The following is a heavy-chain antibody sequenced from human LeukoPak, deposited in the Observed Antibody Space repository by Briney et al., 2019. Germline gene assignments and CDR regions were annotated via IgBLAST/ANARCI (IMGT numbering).Heavy chain of an antibody. CDR2: IVVGSGNT. Sequence: SVKVSCKASGFTFTSSAVQWVRQARGQRLEWIGWIVVGSGNTNYAQTFQERVTITRDMSTSTAYMELSSLRSEDTAVYYCAADPVCTNGVCYEGYDYWGQGTLVTVSS. V-gene: IGHV1-58*01. CDR1: GFTFTSSA. J-gene: IGHJ4*02. D-gene: IGHD2-8*01. CDR3: AADPVCTNGVCYEGYDY.